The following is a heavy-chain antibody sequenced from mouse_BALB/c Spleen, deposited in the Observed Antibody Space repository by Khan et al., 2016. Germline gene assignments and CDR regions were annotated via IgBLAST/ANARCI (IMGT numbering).Heavy chain of an antibody. J-gene: IGHJ4*01. CDR2: IDPANGNT. Sequence: IQLVQSGAELVKPGASVKLFCTASGFNIKDTYMHWVKQRPEQGLEWIGRIDPANGNTKYDPKFQGKATIIADTFSNRAYLQHSSQQSENNAVYYWARGLDYYGSRYDSMDYWGQGTSVTVSS. D-gene: IGHD1-1*01. CDR1: GFNIKDTY. CDR3: ARGLDYYGSRYDSMDY. V-gene: IGHV14-3*02.